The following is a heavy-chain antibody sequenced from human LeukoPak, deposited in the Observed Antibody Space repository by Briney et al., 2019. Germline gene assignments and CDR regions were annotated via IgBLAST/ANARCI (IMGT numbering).Heavy chain of an antibody. CDR2: ITTTGSSI. J-gene: IGHJ6*03. Sequence: GGSLRLSCAASGFTFSDYYMSWLRQAPGKGLEWVSYITTTGSSIYYADSVKGRFTISRDNAKNSLYLQMNSLRAEDTAVYYSRLELLPNYYYYYMDVWGKGATVTVSS. CDR1: GFTFSDYY. D-gene: IGHD1-7*01. V-gene: IGHV3-11*04. CDR3: RLELLPNYYYYYMDV.